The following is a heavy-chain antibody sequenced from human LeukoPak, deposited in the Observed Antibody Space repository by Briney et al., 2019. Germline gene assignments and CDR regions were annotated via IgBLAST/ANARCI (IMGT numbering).Heavy chain of an antibody. D-gene: IGHD3-3*01. J-gene: IGHJ3*02. CDR1: GGSFSGYY. V-gene: IGHV4-59*10. CDR2: IYTSGST. CDR3: ASNVYDFWSGSDAFDI. Sequence: SETLSLTCAVYGGSFSGYYWSWIRQPAGKGLEWIGRIYTSGSTNYNPSLKSRVTMSVDTSKNQFSLKLSSVTAADTSVYYCASNVYDFWSGSDAFDIWGQGTMVTVSS.